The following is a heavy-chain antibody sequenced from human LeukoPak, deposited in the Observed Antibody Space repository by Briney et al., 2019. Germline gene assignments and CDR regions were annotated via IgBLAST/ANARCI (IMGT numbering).Heavy chain of an antibody. CDR3: AKGIIGAATGSAFDI. CDR2: ISGPSSHT. J-gene: IGHJ3*02. Sequence: GGSLRLSCVASGFTFGGFAMIWVRQVPGKGLQWVSAISGPSSHTYYADSVKGRFTISRDNSKNTLYLQMNSLRAEDTAVYYCAKGIIGAATGSAFDIWGQGTMVTVSS. D-gene: IGHD2-15*01. V-gene: IGHV3-23*01. CDR1: GFTFGGFA.